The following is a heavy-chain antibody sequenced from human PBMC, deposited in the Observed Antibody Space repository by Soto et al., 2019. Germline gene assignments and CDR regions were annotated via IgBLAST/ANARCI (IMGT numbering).Heavy chain of an antibody. V-gene: IGHV4-59*08. CDR3: AIHVCSSAECSPYFVF. Sequence: SETLSLTCTVSGGFINSYYWSWIRQPPGKGLEWIGYIYYSGSTNYNPSLKSRVTISVDTSKNQFSLNLRSVTAADTALYYCAIHVCSSAECSPYFVFWSQGMLVTVSS. J-gene: IGHJ4*02. CDR1: GGFINSYY. D-gene: IGHD2-2*01. CDR2: IYYSGST.